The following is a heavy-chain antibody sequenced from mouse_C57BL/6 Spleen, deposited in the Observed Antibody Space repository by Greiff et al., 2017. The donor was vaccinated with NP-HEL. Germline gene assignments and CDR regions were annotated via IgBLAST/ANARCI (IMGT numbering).Heavy chain of an antibody. J-gene: IGHJ2*01. Sequence: QLQQPGAELVRPGSSVKLSCKASGYTFTSYWMDWVKQRPGQGLEWIGNIYPSDSETHYNQKFKDKATLTVDKSSSTAYMQLSSLTSEDSAVYYCARRYYGSSDYWGQGTTLTVSS. CDR3: ARRYYGSSDY. V-gene: IGHV1-61*01. D-gene: IGHD1-1*01. CDR1: GYTFTSYW. CDR2: IYPSDSET.